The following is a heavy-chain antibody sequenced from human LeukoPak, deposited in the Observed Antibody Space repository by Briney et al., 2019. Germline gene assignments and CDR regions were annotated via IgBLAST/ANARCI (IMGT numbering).Heavy chain of an antibody. CDR3: ARRVGSGWPVQQ. D-gene: IGHD6-19*01. CDR1: GYTFSSYD. J-gene: IGHJ1*01. CDR2: MNPNSGNT. Sequence: ASVKVSCKASGYTFSSYDIYWVRQATGQGLEWMGWMNPNSGNTGYAQKFQGRLNMTRNTSISTAYMELSSLRSEDTAVYYCARRVGSGWPVQQWGQGTLHTVSS. V-gene: IGHV1-8*01.